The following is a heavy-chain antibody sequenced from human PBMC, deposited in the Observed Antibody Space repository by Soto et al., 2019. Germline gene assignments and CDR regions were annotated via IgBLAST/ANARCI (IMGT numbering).Heavy chain of an antibody. CDR3: ARGGTPIHY. CDR1: GYTFTNFG. D-gene: IGHD3-16*01. CDR2: ISAYNGNT. Sequence: QVQLVQSGAEVKKPGASVKVSCKTSGYTFTNFGLSWVRQAPGQGLEWMGWISAYNGNTNYAQNXQXXXPXXTDTSTSTAYMELRSLRSDDTAVYYCARGGTPIHYWGQGTLVTVSS. V-gene: IGHV1-18*01. J-gene: IGHJ4*02.